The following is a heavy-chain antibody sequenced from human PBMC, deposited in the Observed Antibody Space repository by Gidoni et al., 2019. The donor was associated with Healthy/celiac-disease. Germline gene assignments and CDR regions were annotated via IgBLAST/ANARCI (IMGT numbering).Heavy chain of an antibody. CDR3: AREAGIKYSSGCFTD. D-gene: IGHD6-19*01. J-gene: IGHJ4*02. Sequence: EVQLVESGGGLVQPGGSLRLSCAASGCTFSSYWMSWVRQAPGKGLEWVANIKQDGSEKYYVDSVKGRFTISRDNAKNSLYLQMNSLRAEDTAVYYCAREAGIKYSSGCFTDWGQGTLVTVSS. CDR2: IKQDGSEK. CDR1: GCTFSSYW. V-gene: IGHV3-7*03.